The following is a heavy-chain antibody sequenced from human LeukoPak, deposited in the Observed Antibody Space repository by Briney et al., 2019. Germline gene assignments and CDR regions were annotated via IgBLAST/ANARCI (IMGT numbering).Heavy chain of an antibody. Sequence: GGSLRLSCAASGFTFSSYAMHWVRQAPGKGLEWVAVISYDGSNKYYADSVKGRFTISRDNSKNTLYLQMNSLRAEDTAVYYCARDQEQQLTTGGMDVWGQGTTATVSS. CDR3: ARDQEQQLTTGGMDV. CDR2: ISYDGSNK. CDR1: GFTFSSYA. D-gene: IGHD6-13*01. V-gene: IGHV3-30-3*01. J-gene: IGHJ6*02.